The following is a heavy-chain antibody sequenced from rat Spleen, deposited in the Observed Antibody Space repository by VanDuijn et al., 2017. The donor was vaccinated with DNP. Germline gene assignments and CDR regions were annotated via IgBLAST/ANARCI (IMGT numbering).Heavy chain of an antibody. J-gene: IGHJ4*01. V-gene: IGHV2S75*01. D-gene: IGHD1-7*01. Sequence: QVQLKESGPVLVQASETLSLTCTVSGFSLTNYGVIWVRQSPGKGLEWMGIIWGDGNTDYNSALKSRLSINRDTSKSQVFLKMNSLQTYDTAIYYCTRESWGYVMDAWGQGASVTVSS. CDR3: TRESWGYVMDA. CDR2: IWGDGNT. CDR1: GFSLTNYG.